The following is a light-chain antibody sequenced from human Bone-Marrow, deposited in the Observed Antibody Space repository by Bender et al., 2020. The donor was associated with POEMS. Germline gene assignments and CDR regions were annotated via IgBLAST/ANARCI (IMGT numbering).Light chain of an antibody. V-gene: IGLV2-8*01. Sequence: QSALTQPASVSGSPGQSITISCSGTSDDIAIYNYVSWYQHHPGKAPKLMIYEVFKRPSGVPDRFSGSKSGNTASLTVSGLQAEDEADYFCSTYAGYNVLFGGGTKLTVL. CDR1: SDDIAIYNY. J-gene: IGLJ3*02. CDR3: STYAGYNVL. CDR2: EVF.